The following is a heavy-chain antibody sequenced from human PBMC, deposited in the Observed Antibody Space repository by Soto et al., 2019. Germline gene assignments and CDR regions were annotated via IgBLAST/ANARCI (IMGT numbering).Heavy chain of an antibody. J-gene: IGHJ4*02. V-gene: IGHV1-18*01. CDR3: ARLIRRSNAWWFFDF. CDR1: GYTFTSYG. CDR2: TSGYSDNT. Sequence: QVQLVQSGAEVKKPGASVKVSCQASGYTFTSYGFGWVRQAPGQGLEWMGWTSGYSDNTNYAQKFQGRVTMPTDASTSTAYMELRSLRSDDTAVYYCARLIRRSNAWWFFDFWGQGTLVTVSS. D-gene: IGHD2-8*02.